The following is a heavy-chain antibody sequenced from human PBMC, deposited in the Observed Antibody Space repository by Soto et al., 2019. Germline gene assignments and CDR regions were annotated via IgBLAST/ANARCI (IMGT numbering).Heavy chain of an antibody. CDR2: INHSGST. CDR3: ARGGGSGTQFDY. Sequence: QVQLQQWGAGLLKPSETLSLTCAVYGGSFSGYYWSWIRQPPGKGLEWIGEINHSGSTNYNPSLESRVTISVDTSKNQFSLKLSSVTAADTAVYYCARGGGSGTQFDYWGQGTLVTVSS. J-gene: IGHJ4*02. CDR1: GGSFSGYY. V-gene: IGHV4-34*01. D-gene: IGHD1-26*01.